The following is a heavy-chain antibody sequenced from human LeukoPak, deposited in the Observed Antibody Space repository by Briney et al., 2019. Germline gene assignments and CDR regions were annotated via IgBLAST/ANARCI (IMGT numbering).Heavy chain of an antibody. CDR3: ATENYDSSGYRLPGDY. Sequence: ASVKVSCKASGYTFTSYDINWVRQATGQGLEWMGWMNPNSGNTGYAQKFQGRVTMTRNTSASTAYMELSSLRSEDTAVYYCATENYDSSGYRLPGDYWGQGTLVTVSS. V-gene: IGHV1-8*01. J-gene: IGHJ4*02. CDR2: MNPNSGNT. CDR1: GYTFTSYD. D-gene: IGHD3-22*01.